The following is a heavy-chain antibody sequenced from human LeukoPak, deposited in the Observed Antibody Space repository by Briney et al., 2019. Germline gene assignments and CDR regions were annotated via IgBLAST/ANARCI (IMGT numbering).Heavy chain of an antibody. D-gene: IGHD1-26*01. CDR1: GFTFSSYA. Sequence: GGSLRLSCAASGFTFSSYAMHWVRQAPGKGLEWVAVISYDGSNKYYADSVKGRFTISRDNSKNTLYLQMNSLRAEDTAVYYCARGRGYRSGSYPDWGQGTLVTVSS. CDR3: ARGRGYRSGSYPD. V-gene: IGHV3-30-3*01. CDR2: ISYDGSNK. J-gene: IGHJ4*02.